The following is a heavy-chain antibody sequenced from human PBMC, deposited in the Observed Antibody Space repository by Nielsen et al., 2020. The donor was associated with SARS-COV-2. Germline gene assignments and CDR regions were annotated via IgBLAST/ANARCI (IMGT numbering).Heavy chain of an antibody. Sequence: SLQISCAASGFTFDDYAVHWVRQAPAKGLEWVSDISWNSGSLGYADSVKGRFTISRDNAKNPLYLQMNSLRAEDTALYYCAKDISWGYYDSTTGGPYFDYRGQGTLVTVSS. J-gene: IGHJ4*02. CDR3: AKDISWGYYDSTTGGPYFDY. CDR2: ISWNSGSL. D-gene: IGHD3-22*01. V-gene: IGHV3-9*01. CDR1: GFTFDDYA.